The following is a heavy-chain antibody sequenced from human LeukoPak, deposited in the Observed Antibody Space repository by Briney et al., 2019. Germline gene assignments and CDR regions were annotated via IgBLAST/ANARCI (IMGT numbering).Heavy chain of an antibody. CDR2: INPSGGST. V-gene: IGHV1-46*04. CDR3: ASYHHRDFGDYYGMDV. J-gene: IGHJ6*02. D-gene: IGHD4-17*01. CDR1: GYTFTTYY. Sequence: ASVKVSCKASGYTFTTYYMHWVLQAPGQGLEWMGIINPSGGSTRYAQKLQGRVTMTRDTSTSTVYMELSSLISEDTAVYYCASYHHRDFGDYYGMDVWGQGTTVTVSS.